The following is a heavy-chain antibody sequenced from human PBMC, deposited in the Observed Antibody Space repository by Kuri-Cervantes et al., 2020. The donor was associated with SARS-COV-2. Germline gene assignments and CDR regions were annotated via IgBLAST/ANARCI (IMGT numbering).Heavy chain of an antibody. Sequence: ASVKVSCKASGYTFTSYGISWVRQAPGQGLEWMGWISAYNGNTNYAQKLQGRVTMTTDTSTSTAYMELSSLRSEDTAVYCCARATGDDFWSGYYDYWGQGTLVTVSS. V-gene: IGHV1-18*04. CDR1: GYTFTSYG. CDR2: ISAYNGNT. J-gene: IGHJ4*02. D-gene: IGHD3-3*01. CDR3: ARATGDDFWSGYYDY.